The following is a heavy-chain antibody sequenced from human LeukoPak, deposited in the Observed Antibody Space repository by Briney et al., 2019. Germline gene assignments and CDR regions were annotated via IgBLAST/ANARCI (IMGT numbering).Heavy chain of an antibody. CDR2: IYYSGST. CDR3: ASLTNSSGYIPWYFDL. V-gene: IGHV4-59*01. Sequence: SETLSLTCTVSGGSLTYYYWTWIRQPPGRRPEWIGSIYYSGSTNYNPSLESRVAFSVDTSKNQVPLKLSSVTAADTAIYYCASLTNSSGYIPWYFDLWGRGTLVTVSS. J-gene: IGHJ2*01. D-gene: IGHD3-22*01. CDR1: GGSLTYYY.